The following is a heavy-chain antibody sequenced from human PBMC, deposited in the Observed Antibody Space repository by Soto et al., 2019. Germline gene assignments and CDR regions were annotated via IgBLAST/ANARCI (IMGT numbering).Heavy chain of an antibody. D-gene: IGHD6-13*01. Sequence: GGSLRLSCAASGFTFSSYAMSWVRQAPGKGLEWVSDISGSGGSTYYADSVKGRFTISRDNSKNTLYLQMNSLRAEDTAVDYCAQGGGAAAGQHPDYWGQGTLVTVSS. CDR3: AQGGGAAAGQHPDY. CDR1: GFTFSSYA. CDR2: ISGSGGST. V-gene: IGHV3-23*01. J-gene: IGHJ4*02.